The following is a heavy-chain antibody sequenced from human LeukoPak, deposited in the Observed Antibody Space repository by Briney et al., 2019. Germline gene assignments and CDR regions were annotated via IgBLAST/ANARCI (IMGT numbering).Heavy chain of an antibody. D-gene: IGHD3-22*01. CDR2: ISAYNGNT. CDR1: GYTFTSYG. J-gene: IGHJ4*02. Sequence: ASVKVSCTASGYTFTSYGIRWVRQAPGQGLEWLGWISAYNGNTNYAQKLQGRVTMTTDTSTSTAYMELRSLRSDDTAVYYCARDPTYYYDSSGYPQTVDYWGQGTLVTVSS. CDR3: ARDPTYYYDSSGYPQTVDY. V-gene: IGHV1-18*01.